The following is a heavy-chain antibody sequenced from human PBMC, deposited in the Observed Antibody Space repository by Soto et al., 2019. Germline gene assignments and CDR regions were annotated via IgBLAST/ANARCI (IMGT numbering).Heavy chain of an antibody. J-gene: IGHJ3*02. Sequence: SGPMLVNPTQTLMLTCTLSGYSVNTAGVAVAWIRQPPGKALEWLALIYWDNDERYSPSLKTRLTITKDTSKNQVVLTMTNVDPVDTATYFCAHRQSLVGVFDIWGQGTMVTVS. CDR3: AHRQSLVGVFDI. V-gene: IGHV2-5*02. CDR1: GYSVNTAGVA. CDR2: IYWDNDE. D-gene: IGHD1-26*01.